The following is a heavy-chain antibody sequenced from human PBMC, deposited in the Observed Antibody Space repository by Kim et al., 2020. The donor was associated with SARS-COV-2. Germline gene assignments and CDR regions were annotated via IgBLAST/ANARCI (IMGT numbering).Heavy chain of an antibody. CDR1: GFTFGDYA. Sequence: GGSLRLSCAASGFTFGDYAMHWVRQAPGKGLEWVSGISWNSGSIGYADSVKGRFTISRDNAKNSLYLQMNSLRAEDTALYYCAKAGFNYDYVWGSYRFDYWGQGTLVTVSS. D-gene: IGHD3-16*02. CDR2: ISWNSGSI. CDR3: AKAGFNYDYVWGSYRFDY. V-gene: IGHV3-9*01. J-gene: IGHJ4*02.